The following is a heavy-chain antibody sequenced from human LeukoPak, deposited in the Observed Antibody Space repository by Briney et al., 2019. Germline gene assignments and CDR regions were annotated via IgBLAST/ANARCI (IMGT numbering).Heavy chain of an antibody. J-gene: IGHJ6*03. V-gene: IGHV1-18*01. CDR1: GYTFTSYG. CDR3: ARVDCSGGSCYLTATYYYYYMDV. CDR2: ISAYNGNT. D-gene: IGHD2-15*01. Sequence: ASVKVSCKACGYTFTSYGISWVRQAPGQGLEWMGWISAYNGNTNYAQKLQGRVTMTTDTSTSTAYMELRSLRSDDTAVYYCARVDCSGGSCYLTATYYYYYMDVWGKGTTVTVSS.